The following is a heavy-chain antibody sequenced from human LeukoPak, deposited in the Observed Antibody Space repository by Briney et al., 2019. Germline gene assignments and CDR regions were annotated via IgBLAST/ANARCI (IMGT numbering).Heavy chain of an antibody. CDR2: ISESGSST. D-gene: IGHD4-11*01. J-gene: IGHJ2*01. V-gene: IGHV3-23*01. CDR1: GFTFNNCA. CDR3: AKDRPGDYSTYWYFDP. Sequence: GRSLRLSCAASGFTFNNCAMSWVRQAPGSGLEWVSGISESGSSTNYADSVKGRFTISRDNSKNTLYLQMDSLRAEDTAIYHCAKDRPGDYSTYWYFDPWGRGTLVTVSS.